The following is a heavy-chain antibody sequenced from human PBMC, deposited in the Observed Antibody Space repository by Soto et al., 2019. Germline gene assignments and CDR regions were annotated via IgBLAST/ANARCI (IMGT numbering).Heavy chain of an antibody. Sequence: QVQVEQSGAEVKKPGSSLKVSCKTSGGPFSSQAFNWVRQARGHGLEWMGGIIPLLGSTTYAQKFQDRVTFTADESTSTVYMELRSLRSEDTAAYFCAVSDGLYFYYVVDVWGRGTTVTVSS. CDR2: IIPLLGST. J-gene: IGHJ6*02. V-gene: IGHV1-69*01. CDR1: GGPFSSQA. D-gene: IGHD3-16*01. CDR3: AVSDGLYFYYVVDV.